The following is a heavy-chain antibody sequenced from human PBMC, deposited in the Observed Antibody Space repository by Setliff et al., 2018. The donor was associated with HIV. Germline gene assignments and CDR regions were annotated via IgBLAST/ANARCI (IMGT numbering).Heavy chain of an antibody. CDR3: ARDRSSGWYYYYYGMDV. D-gene: IGHD6-19*01. CDR2: ISSGGNTI. Sequence: GGSLRLSCAVSGFTFSSYEMNWVRQAPGKGLEWVSYISSGGNTIYYTDSVKGRFTISRDNAKNSLYLQMNSLRAEDTAVYYCARDRSSGWYYYYYGMDVWGQGTTVTVSS. J-gene: IGHJ6*02. V-gene: IGHV3-48*03. CDR1: GFTFSSYE.